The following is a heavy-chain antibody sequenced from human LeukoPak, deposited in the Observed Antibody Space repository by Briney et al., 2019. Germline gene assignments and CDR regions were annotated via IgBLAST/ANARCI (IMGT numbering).Heavy chain of an antibody. Sequence: GGSLRLSCAASGFTFSSYSMHWVRQAPGKGLEYVSLISSNGASTYCANYVKGRFTISRDNSKNTLYLQMGSLRTEDTAVYFCAKDWAGGTYLHWGAFDLWGRGTMVTVSS. CDR2: ISSNGAST. D-gene: IGHD1-26*01. V-gene: IGHV3-64*01. CDR1: GFTFSSYS. CDR3: AKDWAGGTYLHWGAFDL. J-gene: IGHJ3*01.